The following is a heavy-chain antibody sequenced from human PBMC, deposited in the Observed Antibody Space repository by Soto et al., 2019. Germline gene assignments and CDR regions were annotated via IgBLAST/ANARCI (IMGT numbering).Heavy chain of an antibody. J-gene: IGHJ5*02. CDR2: FWYDASDK. Sequence: QVQVVESGGGVVPPGGSLRLSCVVSGLTFTSYSMHWVRQAPGKGLEWVATFWYDASDKTYADSVEGRFTISRDPSRSTLFLQLDSLRAEDTAIYYCARGEFDSSDFYYAGWFDPWGQGTLVTVSS. CDR1: GLTFTSYS. V-gene: IGHV3-33*01. CDR3: ARGEFDSSDFYYAGWFDP. D-gene: IGHD3-22*01.